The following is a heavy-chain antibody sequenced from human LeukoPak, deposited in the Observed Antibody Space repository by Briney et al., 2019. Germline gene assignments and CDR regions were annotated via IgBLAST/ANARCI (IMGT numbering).Heavy chain of an antibody. CDR2: INHRGST. CDR3: ARGPACSVGNCRPFDF. D-gene: IGHD2-15*01. Sequence: SETLSLTCGVSDGSFRGYYWSWIRQPPGKGLEWIGEINHRGSTNYTASLKSRLTITVDTSRKQFSLNLSSVSAADTAVYYCARGPACSVGNCRPFDFWGQGILVTVSS. V-gene: IGHV4-34*01. CDR1: DGSFRGYY. J-gene: IGHJ4*02.